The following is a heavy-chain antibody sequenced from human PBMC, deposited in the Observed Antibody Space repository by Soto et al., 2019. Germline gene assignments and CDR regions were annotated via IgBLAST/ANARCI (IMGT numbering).Heavy chain of an antibody. CDR3: AKDLGIVGADYGMDV. J-gene: IGHJ6*02. D-gene: IGHD1-26*01. V-gene: IGHV3-23*01. CDR2: ISGSGGST. CDR1: GFTFSSYA. Sequence: VGSLRLSCAASGFTFSSYAMSWVRQAPGKGLEWVSAISGSGGSTYYADSVKGRFTISRDNSKNTLYLQMNSLRAEDTAVYYCAKDLGIVGADYGMDVWGQGTTVTVSS.